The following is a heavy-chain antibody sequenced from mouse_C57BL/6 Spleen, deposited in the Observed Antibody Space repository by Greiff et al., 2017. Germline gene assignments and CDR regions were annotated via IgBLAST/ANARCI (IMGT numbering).Heavy chain of an antibody. Sequence: QVQLQQSGAELVKPGASVKLSCKASGYTFTSYWMQWVKQRPGQGLEWIGEIDPSDSYTNYNQKFKGKATLTVDTSSSTAYMQLSSLTSEDSAVYYCARRITTVVGYYFDYWGQGTTLTVSS. D-gene: IGHD1-1*01. CDR3: ARRITTVVGYYFDY. V-gene: IGHV1-50*01. CDR1: GYTFTSYW. CDR2: IDPSDSYT. J-gene: IGHJ2*01.